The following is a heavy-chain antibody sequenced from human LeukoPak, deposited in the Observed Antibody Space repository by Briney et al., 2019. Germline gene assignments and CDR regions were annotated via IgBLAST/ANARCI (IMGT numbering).Heavy chain of an antibody. D-gene: IGHD2-15*01. CDR1: GFTFSNSA. CDR3: AKAGERVGVNYFDS. J-gene: IGHJ4*02. Sequence: AGGSLRLSCAASGFTFSNSAMNWVRQAPGKGLEWVSSINNIASHIYYADSVRGRFTISRDNAKNSVSLQMNNLRAEDTAVCYCAKAGERVGVNYFDSWGQGTLVTVSS. CDR2: INNIASHI. V-gene: IGHV3-21*01.